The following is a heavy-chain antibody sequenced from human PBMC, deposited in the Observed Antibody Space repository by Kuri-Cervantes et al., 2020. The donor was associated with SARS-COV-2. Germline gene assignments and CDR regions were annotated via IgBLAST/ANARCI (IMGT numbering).Heavy chain of an antibody. Sequence: GGSLRLSCAASGFTFSAYAMSWVSQAPGRGLEWVSGISDSGINTYYPDSVRGRFTISRDNSKNMLYLQMHSLRVEDTAVYYCAKARPSGGYWGQGTLVTVSS. CDR1: GFTFSAYA. D-gene: IGHD4-23*01. V-gene: IGHV3-23*01. CDR3: AKARPSGGY. J-gene: IGHJ4*02. CDR2: ISDSGINT.